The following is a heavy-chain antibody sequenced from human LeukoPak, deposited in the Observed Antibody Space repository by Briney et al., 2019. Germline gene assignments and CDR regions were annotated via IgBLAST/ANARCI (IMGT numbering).Heavy chain of an antibody. D-gene: IGHD5-18*01. Sequence: GESLKISCKGSGYSFTSYWIGWARQMPGKGLEWMGIIYPGDSDTRYSPSFQGQVTISADKSISTAYLQWSSLKASDTAMYYCARERLVDTAMVDAFDIWGQGTMVTVSS. CDR3: ARERLVDTAMVDAFDI. CDR1: GYSFTSYW. V-gene: IGHV5-51*01. CDR2: IYPGDSDT. J-gene: IGHJ3*02.